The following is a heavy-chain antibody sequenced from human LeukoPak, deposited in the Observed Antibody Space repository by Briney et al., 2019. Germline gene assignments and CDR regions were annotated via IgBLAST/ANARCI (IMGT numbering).Heavy chain of an antibody. V-gene: IGHV1-2*02. Sequence: ASVKVSCKASGYTFTGYYVHWVRQAPGQGLEWMGWTNPNNGGTNYAQKFQDRVTMTRDTSISTAYMELSRLRSDDTAIYYCARAFMYSSGWSGRDSFDVWGQGTMVTVSS. CDR3: ARAFMYSSGWSGRDSFDV. CDR1: GYTFTGYY. D-gene: IGHD6-19*01. CDR2: TNPNNGGT. J-gene: IGHJ3*01.